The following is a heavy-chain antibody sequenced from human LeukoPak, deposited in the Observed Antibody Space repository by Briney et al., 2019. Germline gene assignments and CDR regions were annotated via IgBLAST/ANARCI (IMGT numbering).Heavy chain of an antibody. V-gene: IGHV3-30*03. CDR3: QPYCSGGSCPDY. CDR2: ISYDGSNK. CDR1: GFTFSSYG. D-gene: IGHD2-15*01. Sequence: GRSLRLSCAASGFTFSSYGMHWVRQAPGKGLEWVAVISYDGSNKYYADSVKGRFTISRDNSKNTLYLQMNSLRAEDTAVYYCQPYCSGGSCPDYWGQGTLVTVSS. J-gene: IGHJ4*02.